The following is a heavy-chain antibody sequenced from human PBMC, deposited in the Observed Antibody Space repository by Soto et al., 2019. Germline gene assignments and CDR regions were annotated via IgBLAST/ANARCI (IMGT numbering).Heavy chain of an antibody. J-gene: IGHJ4*02. CDR2: ISKDGTNK. V-gene: IGHV3-30*04. CDR3: ARDSSGWYNFDS. CDR1: GFTFSSYA. D-gene: IGHD6-19*01. Sequence: AGGSLRLSCAASGFTFSSYAMDWVRQAPGKGLEWVTVISKDGTNKFYADSVKGRFTISRDNSKKTLYLQMSSLRVDDTAVYYCARDSSGWYNFDSWGRGTLVTAPQ.